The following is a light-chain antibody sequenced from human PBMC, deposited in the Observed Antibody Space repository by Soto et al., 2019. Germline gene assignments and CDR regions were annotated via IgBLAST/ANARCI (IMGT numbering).Light chain of an antibody. CDR3: QNYNRAPWT. Sequence: DIQMTQSPSSLSASVGDRVTITCRASQDISNYLAWYQQKPGEVPKLLIYGASTLHSGVPSRFSGSRSGTDFTLTISSLQTEDVATYYCQNYNRAPWTFGQGTKVETK. CDR2: GAS. CDR1: QDISNY. V-gene: IGKV1-27*01. J-gene: IGKJ1*01.